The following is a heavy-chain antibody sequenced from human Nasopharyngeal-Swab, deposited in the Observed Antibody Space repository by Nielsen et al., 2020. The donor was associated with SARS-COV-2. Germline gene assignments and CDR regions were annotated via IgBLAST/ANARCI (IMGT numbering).Heavy chain of an antibody. D-gene: IGHD5-24*01. Sequence: WVRQAPGQRLEWMGWINAGNGNTKYSQKFQGRVTITRDTSASTAYMELSSLRSEDTAVYYCARDRAGGNGYFDCWGQGTLVTAPQ. J-gene: IGHJ4*02. CDR3: ARDRAGGNGYFDC. V-gene: IGHV1-3*01. CDR2: INAGNGNT.